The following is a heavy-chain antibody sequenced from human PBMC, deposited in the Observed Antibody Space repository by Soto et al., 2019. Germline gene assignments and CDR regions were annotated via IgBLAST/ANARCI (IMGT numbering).Heavy chain of an antibody. CDR1: GGTFTNFA. Sequence: QVQLVQSGAAVKKPGSSVNVSCNASGGTFTNFAISWVRQAPGQGLEWMGGIIPVFGKAQYAQRFQGRVKFTADESTSTAYMEVNSLTSDDTAVYYCARGSPTTVTTWFDPWGQGTLVTVSS. V-gene: IGHV1-69*01. J-gene: IGHJ5*02. D-gene: IGHD4-17*01. CDR2: IIPVFGKA. CDR3: ARGSPTTVTTWFDP.